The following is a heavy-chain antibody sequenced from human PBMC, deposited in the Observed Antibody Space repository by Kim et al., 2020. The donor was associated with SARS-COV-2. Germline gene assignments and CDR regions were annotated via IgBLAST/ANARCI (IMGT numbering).Heavy chain of an antibody. CDR2: INTNTGNP. D-gene: IGHD2-2*01. CDR1: GYTFTSYA. CDR3: ARVWPIYCSSTSCYQNDAFDI. V-gene: IGHV7-4-1*02. J-gene: IGHJ3*02. Sequence: ASVKVSCKASGYTFTSYAMNWVRQAPGQGLEWMGWINTNTGNPTYAQSFTGRFVFSLDTSVSTAYLQISSLKAEDTAVYYCARVWPIYCSSTSCYQNDAFDIWGQGTMVTFSS.